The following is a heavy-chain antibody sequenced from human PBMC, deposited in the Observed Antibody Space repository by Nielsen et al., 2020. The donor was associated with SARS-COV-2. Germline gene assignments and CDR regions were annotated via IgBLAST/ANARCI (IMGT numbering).Heavy chain of an antibody. CDR1: GGSISSGDYY. CDR3: ALYGSGSQTLNWFDP. CDR2: IYYSGST. D-gene: IGHD3-10*01. V-gene: IGHV4-30-4*01. Sequence: SETLSLTCTVSGGSISSGDYYWSWIRQPPGKGLEWIGYIYYSGSTYYNPSLKSRVTISVDTSKNQFSLKLSSVTAADTAVYYCALYGSGSQTLNWFDPWGQGTLVTVSS. J-gene: IGHJ5*02.